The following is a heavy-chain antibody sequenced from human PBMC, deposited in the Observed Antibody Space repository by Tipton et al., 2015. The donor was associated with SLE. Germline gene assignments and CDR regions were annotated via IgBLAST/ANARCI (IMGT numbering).Heavy chain of an antibody. CDR1: TGSFSGYY. CDR3: ARGGVGGYDYFDY. CDR2: IYYSGST. D-gene: IGHD5-12*01. Sequence: LRLSCTVYTGSFSGYYWSWIRQPPGKGLEWIGYIYYSGSTNYNPSLKSRVTISVDTSKNQFSLKLSSVTAADTAVYYCARGGVGGYDYFDYWGQGTLITVSS. V-gene: IGHV4-59*01. J-gene: IGHJ4*02.